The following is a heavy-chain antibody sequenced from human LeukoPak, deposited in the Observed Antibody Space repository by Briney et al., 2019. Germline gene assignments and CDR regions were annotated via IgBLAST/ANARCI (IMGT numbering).Heavy chain of an antibody. CDR3: ARGDYYDSGGYYTDAFDV. D-gene: IGHD3-22*01. V-gene: IGHV3-7*01. Sequence: GGSLRLSCAASGFTFNSYWMSWVRQAPGKGLEWVANIKQDGSEKYYVDSAKGRFTISRDNAKNSLYLQMNSLRAEDTAVYYCARGDYYDSGGYYTDAFDVWGQGTMVTVSS. CDR2: IKQDGSEK. J-gene: IGHJ3*01. CDR1: GFTFNSYW.